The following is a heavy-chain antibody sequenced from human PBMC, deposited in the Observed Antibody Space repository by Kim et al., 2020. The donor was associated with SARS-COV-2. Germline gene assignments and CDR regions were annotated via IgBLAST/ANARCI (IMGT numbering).Heavy chain of an antibody. CDR1: GGSISSYY. V-gene: IGHV4-59*01. CDR2: IYYSGST. J-gene: IGHJ6*02. CDR3: ARVPFYGSGSYARVDYYGMDV. D-gene: IGHD3-10*01. Sequence: SETLSHTCTVSGGSISSYYWSWIRQPPGKGLEWIGYIYYSGSTNYNPSLKSRITISGDTSKNQFSLKLTSVTAADTAVYYCARVPFYGSGSYARVDYYGMDVWGPGTTVIVSS.